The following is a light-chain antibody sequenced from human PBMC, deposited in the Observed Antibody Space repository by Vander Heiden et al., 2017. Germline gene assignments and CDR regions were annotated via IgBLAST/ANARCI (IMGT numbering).Light chain of an antibody. CDR2: GNS. J-gene: IGLJ3*02. CDR1: SAYIGAGYD. Sequence: QPALTQPPSASGAPGQRVTIPCTGSSAYIGAGYDVYWYQQHPGTAPKLLIYGNSNRPSGVPDRFSGSKSGASASLAISGLQAEDEADYYCQSSDSSLSGSVFGGGTKLTVL. V-gene: IGLV1-40*01. CDR3: QSSDSSLSGSV.